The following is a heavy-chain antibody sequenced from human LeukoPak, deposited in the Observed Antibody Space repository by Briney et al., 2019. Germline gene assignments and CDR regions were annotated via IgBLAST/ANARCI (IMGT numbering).Heavy chain of an antibody. Sequence: GGSLRLSCTVSGFTVSSNSMSWVRQAPGKGLEWVSVIYSGGSTYYADSVKGRFTISRDNSKNTLYLQMNSLRAEDTAVYYCARDQGYSYGFRPYYYYYMDVWGKGTTVTISS. D-gene: IGHD5-18*01. J-gene: IGHJ6*03. CDR3: ARDQGYSYGFRPYYYYYMDV. V-gene: IGHV3-53*01. CDR1: GFTVSSNS. CDR2: IYSGGST.